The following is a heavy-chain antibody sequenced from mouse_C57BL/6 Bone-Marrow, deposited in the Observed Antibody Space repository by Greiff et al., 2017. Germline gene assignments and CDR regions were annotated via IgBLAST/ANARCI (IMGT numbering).Heavy chain of an antibody. CDR2: IYPGDGDT. J-gene: IGHJ2*01. CDR1: GYAFSSSW. CDR3: ARAGPQETVEDEDDY. V-gene: IGHV1-82*01. D-gene: IGHD1-1*01. Sequence: QVQLQQSGPELVKPGASVKISCKASGYAFSSSWMNWVKQRPGQGLEWIGRIYPGDGDTNYDGKFKGKATMTADKSSSTAYMQLSSLTSEDSAVYYCARAGPQETVEDEDDYWGQGTTLTVSS.